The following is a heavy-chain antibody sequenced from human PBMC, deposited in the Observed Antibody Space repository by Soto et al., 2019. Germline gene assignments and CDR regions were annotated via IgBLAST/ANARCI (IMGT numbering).Heavy chain of an antibody. CDR2: IYYSGST. J-gene: IGHJ6*03. CDR3: ARLSRYCSSTSCYARGPNYYYYYMHV. V-gene: IGHV4-59*08. D-gene: IGHD2-2*01. CDR1: GGSISSYY. Sequence: SETLSLTCTVSGGSISSYYWSWIRQPPGKGLEWIGYIYYSGSTNYNPSLKSRVTISVDTSKNQFSLKLSSVTAADTAVYYCARLSRYCSSTSCYARGPNYYYYYMHVWGKGTTVTVSS.